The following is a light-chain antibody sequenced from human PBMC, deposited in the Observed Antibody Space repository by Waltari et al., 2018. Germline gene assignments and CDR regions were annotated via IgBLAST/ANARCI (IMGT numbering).Light chain of an antibody. Sequence: HLVLTQSPSASASLGASVKLTCTLSSGPSNYAIPWHPQQPQRGPRYLMRRNSDGSDNTGDVVPHRFSGSSSGAERYLTISSLQSEDEAEYYCQTWDTGIWVFGGGTKLTVL. V-gene: IGLV4-69*01. CDR3: QTWDTGIWV. CDR2: RNSDGSD. J-gene: IGLJ3*02. CDR1: SGPSNYA.